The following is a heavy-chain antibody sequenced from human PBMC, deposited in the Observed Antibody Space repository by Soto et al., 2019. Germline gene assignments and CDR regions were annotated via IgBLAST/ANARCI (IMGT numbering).Heavy chain of an antibody. Sequence: GWSMRLSCGASGFLFSRDAMTWVRQDHGKGLEWVSVISGSGGSTYYADSLKGRFTISRDNSKNALYLQMNSLRAEDTAVYYCAKGACTIPNYYYYGMDVWGQGTTFTVSS. CDR2: ISGSGGST. D-gene: IGHD2-2*01. J-gene: IGHJ6*02. V-gene: IGHV3-23*01. CDR3: AKGACTIPNYYYYGMDV. CDR1: GFLFSRDA.